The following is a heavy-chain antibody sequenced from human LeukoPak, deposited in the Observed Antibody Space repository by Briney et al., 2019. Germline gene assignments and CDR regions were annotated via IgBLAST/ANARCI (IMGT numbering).Heavy chain of an antibody. D-gene: IGHD3-10*01. V-gene: IGHV3-9*01. CDR2: ISWNSGSI. J-gene: IGHJ4*02. CDR3: AKGGFGELLISSGFDY. CDR1: GFTFDDYA. Sequence: GRSLRLSCAASGFTFDDYAMHWVRQVPGKGLEWVSGISWNSGSIGYADSVKGRFTISRDNAKKSLYLQMNSLRAEDTALYYCAKGGFGELLISSGFDYWGQGTLVTVSS.